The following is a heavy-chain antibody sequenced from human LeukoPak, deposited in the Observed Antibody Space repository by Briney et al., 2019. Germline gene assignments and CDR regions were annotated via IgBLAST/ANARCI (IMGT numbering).Heavy chain of an antibody. Sequence: ASVKVSCKVSGYTLTELSMHWVRQAPGKGLEWMGGFDPEDGETIYAQKFQGRVTMTEDTSTDTAYMELSSLRCEDTAVYYCATDFRDGYNSLAYWGQGTLVTVSS. CDR2: FDPEDGET. D-gene: IGHD5-24*01. J-gene: IGHJ4*02. CDR1: GYTLTELS. V-gene: IGHV1-24*01. CDR3: ATDFRDGYNSLAY.